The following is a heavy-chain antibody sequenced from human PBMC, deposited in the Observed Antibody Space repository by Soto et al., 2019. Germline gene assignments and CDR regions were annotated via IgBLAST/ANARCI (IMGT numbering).Heavy chain of an antibody. CDR3: AITDRDFYGMDV. D-gene: IGHD1-20*01. Sequence: EVQLVESGGGLVQPGGSLRLSCEASGFTFRNYDMHWVRQGTGKGLEWVSGISAAGDPDYADSVEGRFTISRENAQNSFFLQMNSLRVGVTAVYYCAITDRDFYGMDVWGQGTTVIVSS. CDR2: ISAAGDP. J-gene: IGHJ6*02. CDR1: GFTFRNYD. V-gene: IGHV3-13*05.